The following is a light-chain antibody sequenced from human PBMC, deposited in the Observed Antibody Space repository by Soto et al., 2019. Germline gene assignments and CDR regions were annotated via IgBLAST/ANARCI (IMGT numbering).Light chain of an antibody. J-gene: IGKJ1*01. CDR2: GAS. Sequence: VVTQSPATLSVSPGARATLSCRASQSVSSNLAWYHQKHGQAPRLLIYGASTRATGIPARFRGSGSGTEFTLTIGSLKPDDCETYYCQQYKSYPWTFGQGTKVDIK. CDR3: QQYKSYPWT. CDR1: QSVSSN. V-gene: IGKV3-15*01.